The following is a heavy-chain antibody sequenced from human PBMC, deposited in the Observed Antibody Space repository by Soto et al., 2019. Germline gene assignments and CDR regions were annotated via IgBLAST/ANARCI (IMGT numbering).Heavy chain of an antibody. V-gene: IGHV3-23*01. CDR2: ISGSGGST. CDR3: AKDQVIRSYNSFDY. D-gene: IGHD1-1*01. J-gene: IGHJ4*02. Sequence: GGSLSLSCAASGFTFSSYAMSWVRQAPGKGLEWVSAISGSGGSTYYADSVKGRFTISRDNSKNTLYLQMNSLRAEDTAVYYCAKDQVIRSYNSFDYWGQGTLVTVSS. CDR1: GFTFSSYA.